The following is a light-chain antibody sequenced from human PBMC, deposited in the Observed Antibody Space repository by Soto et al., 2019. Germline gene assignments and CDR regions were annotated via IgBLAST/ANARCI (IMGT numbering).Light chain of an antibody. V-gene: IGLV2-11*01. J-gene: IGLJ1*01. CDR2: VVT. CDR1: SSDVGVYNF. CDR3: CLYAGSYSYV. Sequence: VLTQPRSVSWYPGQSVTISSTGTSSDVGVYNFVSWYQQHPGKAPTLMIYVVTKRPSGVPDRFSGSKSLNTASLTISWLQAGDEADYFCCLYAGSYSYVCARGSKVT.